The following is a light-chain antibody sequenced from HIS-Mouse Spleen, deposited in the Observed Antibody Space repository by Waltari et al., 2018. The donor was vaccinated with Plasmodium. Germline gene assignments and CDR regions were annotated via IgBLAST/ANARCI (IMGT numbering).Light chain of an antibody. CDR3: YSTDSSGNHRV. J-gene: IGLJ3*02. CDR2: EDS. Sequence: SYELTQPPSVSVSPGQTARITCSGDALPKKYAYWYQQKSGPAPVLVIYEDSKRPAGIPGGVSGTRSGTMATLTISGAQVEDEADYYCYSTDSSGNHRVFGGGTKLTVL. V-gene: IGLV3-10*01. CDR1: ALPKKY.